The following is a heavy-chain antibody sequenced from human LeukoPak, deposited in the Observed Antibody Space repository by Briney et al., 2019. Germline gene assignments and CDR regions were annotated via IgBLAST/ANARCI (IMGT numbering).Heavy chain of an antibody. CDR3: ARGNCSGGSCYSVENWFDP. V-gene: IGHV1-2*06. J-gene: IGHJ5*02. D-gene: IGHD2-15*01. CDR2: INPNSGGT. CDR1: GYTFTGYY. Sequence: GASVKVSCKAAGYTFTGYYMFWVRQAPGQGLEWMGRINPNSGGTNYAQKFQGRVTMTRDTSISTAYMELSRLRSDDTAVYYCARGNCSGGSCYSVENWFDPWGQGTLVTVSS.